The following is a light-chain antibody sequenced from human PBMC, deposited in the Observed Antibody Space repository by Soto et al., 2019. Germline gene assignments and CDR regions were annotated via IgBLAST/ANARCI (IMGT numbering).Light chain of an antibody. CDR2: KAS. Sequence: DLQMTQSPSTLSASVGDRVTITCRASQSISNWLAWYQQKPGKAPKLLIYKASTLESGVPSRFSGIGSGTEFTLTISNLQPDDFATYYCQQYNSISLLTFGGGTKVEIK. CDR3: QQYNSISLLT. CDR1: QSISNW. V-gene: IGKV1-5*03. J-gene: IGKJ4*01.